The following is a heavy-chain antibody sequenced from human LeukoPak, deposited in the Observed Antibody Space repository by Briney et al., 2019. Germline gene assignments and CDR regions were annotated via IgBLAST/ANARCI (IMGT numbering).Heavy chain of an antibody. Sequence: GGSLRLSCAASGFTFSSYAMHWVRQAPGKGLEWVAVISYDGSNKYYADSVKGRFTIFRDNSKNTLYLQMNSLRAEDTAVYYCARGSEITMVRGVLDYWGQGTLVTVSS. CDR3: ARGSEITMVRGVLDY. CDR1: GFTFSSYA. D-gene: IGHD3-10*01. J-gene: IGHJ4*02. V-gene: IGHV3-30-3*01. CDR2: ISYDGSNK.